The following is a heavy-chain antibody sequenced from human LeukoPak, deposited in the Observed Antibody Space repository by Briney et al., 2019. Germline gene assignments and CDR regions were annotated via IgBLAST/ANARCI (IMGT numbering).Heavy chain of an antibody. Sequence: PGGSLRLSCAASGFTFSSYAMSWVRQAPGKGLEWVSVIRGSGDTTYYADSVKGRFTISRGNSKNTLYLQMNSLRAEDTAVYYCAKDPGYYGSGRFDFWGQGTMVTVSS. CDR1: GFTFSSYA. V-gene: IGHV3-23*01. D-gene: IGHD3-10*01. CDR2: IRGSGDTT. CDR3: AKDPGYYGSGRFDF. J-gene: IGHJ3*01.